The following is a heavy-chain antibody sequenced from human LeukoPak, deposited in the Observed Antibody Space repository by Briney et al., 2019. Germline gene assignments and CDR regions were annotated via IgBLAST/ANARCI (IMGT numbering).Heavy chain of an antibody. Sequence: TGGSLRLSCAASGFTVSDNYMSWVRQAPGKGLEWVSTISGSGGSTYYADSVKGRFTISRDNSKNTLYLQMNSLRAEDTAVYYCAKSGDISGYTTLGGIGYWGQGTLVTVSS. V-gene: IGHV3-23*01. CDR1: GFTVSDNY. CDR3: AKSGDISGYTTLGGIGY. CDR2: ISGSGGST. J-gene: IGHJ4*02. D-gene: IGHD3-22*01.